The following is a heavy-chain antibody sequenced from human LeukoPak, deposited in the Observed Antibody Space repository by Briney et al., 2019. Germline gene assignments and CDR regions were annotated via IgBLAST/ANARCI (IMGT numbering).Heavy chain of an antibody. CDR1: GGSISSYY. J-gene: IGHJ4*02. V-gene: IGHV4-59*08. D-gene: IGHD3-22*01. Sequence: SETLSLTCTVSGGSISSYYWSWIRQPPGKGLEWIGYIHYSGNTDYNPSPKSRVTVSMDTSKNQFSLRLNSVTAADTAVYYCASLTLADTSRYGEFDYWGQGTLVTVSS. CDR3: ASLTLADTSRYGEFDY. CDR2: IHYSGNT.